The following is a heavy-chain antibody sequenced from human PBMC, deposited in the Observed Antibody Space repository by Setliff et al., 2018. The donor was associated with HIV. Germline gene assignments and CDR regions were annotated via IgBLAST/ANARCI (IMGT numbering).Heavy chain of an antibody. CDR2: INHSGSN. V-gene: IGHV4-34*01. CDR3: ARGLRGWSHRGFDY. D-gene: IGHD2-15*01. Sequence: SETLSLTCAVYGGSFSGYYWSWIRQPPGKGLEWIGEINHSGSNNYSPSLKSRVTVSIDTSKNQFSLKLRSVTAAETAVYYCARGLRGWSHRGFDYWGQGTLVTVSS. CDR1: GGSFSGYY. J-gene: IGHJ4*02.